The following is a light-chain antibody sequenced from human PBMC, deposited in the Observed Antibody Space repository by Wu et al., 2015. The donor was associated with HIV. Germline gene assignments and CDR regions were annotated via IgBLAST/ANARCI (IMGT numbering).Light chain of an antibody. CDR3: QQYGNSPWT. Sequence: EIVLTQSPGTLSLSPGERATLSCRASQSVSSNYLAWYQQKGGQAPRLLIYGASTRATGIPDRFSGSVSGTDFTLTINRLEPEDFAVYYCQQYGNSPWTFGQGAKVEIK. J-gene: IGKJ1*01. CDR2: GAS. V-gene: IGKV3-20*01. CDR1: QSVSSNY.